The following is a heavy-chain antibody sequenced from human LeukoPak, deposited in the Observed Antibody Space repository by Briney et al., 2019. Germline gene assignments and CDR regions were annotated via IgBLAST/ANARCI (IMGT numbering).Heavy chain of an antibody. Sequence: QSGGSLRLSCAASGFTFSSYSMNWARQAPGKGLEWVGFIRIKAYGETTKYAASVKGRFTTSRDDSKSIAYLQMNSLKTEDTAVYYCSRDGRWGIKSDYWGQGTLVTVSS. CDR1: GFTFSSYS. D-gene: IGHD3-10*01. CDR2: IRIKAYGETT. CDR3: SRDGRWGIKSDY. J-gene: IGHJ4*02. V-gene: IGHV3-49*04.